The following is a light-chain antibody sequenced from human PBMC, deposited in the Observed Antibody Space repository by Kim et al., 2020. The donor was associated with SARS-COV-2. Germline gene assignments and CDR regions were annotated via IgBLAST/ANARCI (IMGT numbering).Light chain of an antibody. CDR2: GRD. Sequence: LGQTVKITCQGDSLGTYYVNWYRQKPGQAPVFVIDGRDNRPSGIPDRFSVSRSRNTASLTIAGAQAEDEADYYCNSRDTTDGLFVFGTGTKVTVL. V-gene: IGLV3-19*01. CDR1: SLGTYY. J-gene: IGLJ1*01. CDR3: NSRDTTDGLFV.